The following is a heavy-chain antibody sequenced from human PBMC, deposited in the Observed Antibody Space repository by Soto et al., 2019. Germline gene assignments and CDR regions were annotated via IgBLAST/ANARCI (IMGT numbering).Heavy chain of an antibody. D-gene: IGHD3-10*01. CDR3: ARVGSYGSGDKNWIDP. J-gene: IGHJ5*02. Sequence: ASVKVSCKASGYTFTSYAMHWVRQAPGQRLEWMGWINAGNGNTKYSQKFQGRVTITRDTSASTAYMELSSLRSEDTAVYYCARVGSYGSGDKNWIDPWGQATLVTVSS. CDR2: INAGNGNT. CDR1: GYTFTSYA. V-gene: IGHV1-3*01.